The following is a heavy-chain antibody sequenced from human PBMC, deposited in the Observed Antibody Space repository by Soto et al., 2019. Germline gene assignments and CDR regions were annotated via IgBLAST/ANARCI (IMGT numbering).Heavy chain of an antibody. CDR3: ARGYSSGWYGPDV. CDR2: INPSGGST. J-gene: IGHJ6*02. V-gene: IGHV1-46*03. Sequence: ASVKVSCKASGYTFTSYYMHWVRQAPGQGLEWMGIINPSGGSTSYAQKLQGRDTMTRDTSTSTVYMELSSLRSEDMAVYYCARGYSSGWYGPDVWGQGTTVTVSS. CDR1: GYTFTSYY. D-gene: IGHD6-19*01.